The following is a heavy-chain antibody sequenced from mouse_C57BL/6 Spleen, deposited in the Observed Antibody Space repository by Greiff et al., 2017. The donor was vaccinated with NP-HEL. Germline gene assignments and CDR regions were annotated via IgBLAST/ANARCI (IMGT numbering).Heavy chain of an antibody. V-gene: IGHV1-59*01. Sequence: VQLQQSGAELVRPGTSVKLSCKASGYTFTSYWMHWVKQRPGQGLEWIGVIDPSDSYTNYTQKFKGKATLTVDTSSSTAYMQLSSLTSEDSAVYYCARWDYGNYVAYWGQGTLVTVSA. D-gene: IGHD2-1*01. CDR2: IDPSDSYT. CDR3: ARWDYGNYVAY. CDR1: GYTFTSYW. J-gene: IGHJ3*01.